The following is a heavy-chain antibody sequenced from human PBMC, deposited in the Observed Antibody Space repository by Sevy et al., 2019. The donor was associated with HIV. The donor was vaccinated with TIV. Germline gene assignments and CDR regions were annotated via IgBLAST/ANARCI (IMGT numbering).Heavy chain of an antibody. CDR1: GFTFNSNA. Sequence: GGSLRLSCATSGFTFNSNAMSWVRQAPGKGLEWVANIRQDGSEMYYVGSVKGRFTISRDNAKNALYLQMDGLRAEDTAVYYCARRYFDLWGQGTLVTVSS. J-gene: IGHJ4*02. CDR2: IRQDGSEM. CDR3: ARRYFDL. V-gene: IGHV3-7*03.